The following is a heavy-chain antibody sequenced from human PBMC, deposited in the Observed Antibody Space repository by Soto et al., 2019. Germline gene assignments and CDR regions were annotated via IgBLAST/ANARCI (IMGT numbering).Heavy chain of an antibody. CDR1: GFTFSSYS. Sequence: EVQLVESGGGLVKPGGSLRLSCAASGFTFSSYSMNWVRQAPGKGLEWVSSISSSSSYIYYADSVKGRFTISRDNAKNSLYLQMNSLRADDTAVYYCARVPVLRYGLDYWGQGTLVTVSS. CDR2: ISSSSSYI. D-gene: IGHD3-9*01. CDR3: ARVPVLRYGLDY. V-gene: IGHV3-21*01. J-gene: IGHJ4*02.